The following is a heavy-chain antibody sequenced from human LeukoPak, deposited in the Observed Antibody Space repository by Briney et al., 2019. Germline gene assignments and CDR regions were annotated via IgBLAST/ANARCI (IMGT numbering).Heavy chain of an antibody. Sequence: SETLSLTCTVYGGSTSSGGYYWSWIRQHPGKGSEWIGHIPYSGSTYYNPSLNSRVTISVGTSKSQFSLKLSSVTAADTAVYYCARVRGYSYGELDSWGQGTLVTVSS. V-gene: IGHV4-31*03. D-gene: IGHD5-18*01. CDR2: IPYSGST. J-gene: IGHJ4*02. CDR3: ARVRGYSYGELDS. CDR1: GGSTSSGGYY.